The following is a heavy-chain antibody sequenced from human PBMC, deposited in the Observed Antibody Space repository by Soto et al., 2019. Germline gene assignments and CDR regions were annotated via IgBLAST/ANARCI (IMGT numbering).Heavy chain of an antibody. J-gene: IGHJ4*02. CDR2: ISWNSGSI. CDR3: AKDNDI. CDR1: GFTFDDYA. Sequence: GGSLRLSCAASGFTFDDYAMHWVRQAPGRGLEWVSGISWNSGSIGYADSVKGRFTISRDNAKNSLYLQMNSLRAEDTALYYCAKDNDIWGQGTLVTVSS. D-gene: IGHD3-9*01. V-gene: IGHV3-9*01.